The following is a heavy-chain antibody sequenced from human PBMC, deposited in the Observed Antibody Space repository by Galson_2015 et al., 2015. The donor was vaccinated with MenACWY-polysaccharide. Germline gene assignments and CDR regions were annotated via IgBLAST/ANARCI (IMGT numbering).Heavy chain of an antibody. J-gene: IGHJ4*02. Sequence: SLRLSCAGSGFTFSGYGMNWVRQAPGMGLEWVAAISSSGGGTYYTHSVKDRFTISRDNSKNTLSLQMNSLRVEDTAVYYCVKGGSSMYFDSWGQGTLVTVSS. CDR3: VKGGSSMYFDS. CDR2: ISSSGGGT. CDR1: GFTFSGYG. V-gene: IGHV3-23*01. D-gene: IGHD6-13*01.